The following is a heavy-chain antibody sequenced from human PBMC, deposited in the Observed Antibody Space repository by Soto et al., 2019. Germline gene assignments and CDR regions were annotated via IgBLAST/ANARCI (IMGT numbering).Heavy chain of an antibody. V-gene: IGHV1-8*01. CDR3: ARGLRSLWIMVRGVIIRSHWFDP. J-gene: IGHJ5*02. CDR1: GYTFTSYD. CDR2: MNPNSGNT. D-gene: IGHD3-10*01. Sequence: ASVKVSCKASGYTFTSYDINWVRQATGQGLEWMGWMNPNSGNTGYAQKFQGRVTMTRNTSISTAYMELSSLRSEDTAVYYCARGLRSLWIMVRGVIIRSHWFDPWGQGTLVTVSS.